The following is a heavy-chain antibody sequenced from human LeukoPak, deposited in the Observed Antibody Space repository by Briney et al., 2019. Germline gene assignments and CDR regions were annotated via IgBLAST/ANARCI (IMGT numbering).Heavy chain of an antibody. CDR3: ARRGGIAAIDY. CDR2: ISGSGGST. CDR1: GFTFSSYA. D-gene: IGHD2-2*02. J-gene: IGHJ4*02. V-gene: IGHV3-23*01. Sequence: PGGSLRLSCAASGFTFSSYAISWVRQAPGKGLEWVSAISGSGGSTYYADSVKGRFTISRDNSKNTLFLQMNSLRAEDTAVYFCARRGGIAAIDYWGQGTLVTVSS.